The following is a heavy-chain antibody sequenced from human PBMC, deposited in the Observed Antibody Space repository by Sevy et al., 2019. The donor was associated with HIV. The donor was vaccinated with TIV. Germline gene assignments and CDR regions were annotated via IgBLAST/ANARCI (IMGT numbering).Heavy chain of an antibody. CDR3: AIHLCSSTSCRAVYYYYGMDV. Sequence: GGSLRLSCAASGFTFSSYEMNWVRQAPGKGLEWVSYISSSGSTIYYADSVKGRFTISRDNAKNSLYLQMNSLRAEDTAVYYCAIHLCSSTSCRAVYYYYGMDVWGQGTTVTVSS. V-gene: IGHV3-48*03. J-gene: IGHJ6*02. CDR1: GFTFSSYE. D-gene: IGHD2-2*01. CDR2: ISSSGSTI.